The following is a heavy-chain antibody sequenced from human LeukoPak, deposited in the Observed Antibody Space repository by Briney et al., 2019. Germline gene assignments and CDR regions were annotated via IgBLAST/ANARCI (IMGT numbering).Heavy chain of an antibody. J-gene: IGHJ3*02. D-gene: IGHD3-16*01. Sequence: PGGSLRLSCAASGFRFGSDWMIWVRQAPGKGLEWVANINPDGGEKYYVDSVKGRFTISRDNGKNSLYLQLNSLRADDTAVYYCARYYDPPVGDAFDIWGQGTLVIVSS. CDR3: ARYYDPPVGDAFDI. CDR1: GFRFGSDW. CDR2: INPDGGEK. V-gene: IGHV3-7*01.